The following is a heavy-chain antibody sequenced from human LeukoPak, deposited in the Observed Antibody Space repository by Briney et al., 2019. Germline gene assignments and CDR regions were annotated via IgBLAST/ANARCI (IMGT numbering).Heavy chain of an antibody. J-gene: IGHJ4*02. D-gene: IGHD6-6*01. CDR2: TRNDGSNK. Sequence: GGSLTLSCAASGFTFSSIGMHWVRPAPGKGLEWVAFTRNDGSNKDYADSVKGRFTISRDNSKNTLYLQMNSLRAEDTAVYYCAKVSGRIVARNYFDYWGQGTLVTVSS. CDR3: AKVSGRIVARNYFDY. V-gene: IGHV3-30*02. CDR1: GFTFSSIG.